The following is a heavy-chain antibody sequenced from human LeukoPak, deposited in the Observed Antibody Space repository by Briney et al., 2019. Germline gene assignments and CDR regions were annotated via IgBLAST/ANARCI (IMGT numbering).Heavy chain of an antibody. CDR3: VKERGPFDAFDI. CDR2: IWSDGNNK. Sequence: PGGSLSLSCAATGFTFSTYGMHWVRQAPGKGLEWVAVIWSDGNNKSYADSVKGRFTFSRDNSRNTLSLQMNSLRAEDTAVYYCVKERGPFDAFDIWGQGTMVTVSS. V-gene: IGHV3-33*06. J-gene: IGHJ3*02. CDR1: GFTFSTYG.